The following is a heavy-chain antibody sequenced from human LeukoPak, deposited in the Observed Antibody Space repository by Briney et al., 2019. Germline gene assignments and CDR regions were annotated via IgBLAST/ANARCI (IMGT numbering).Heavy chain of an antibody. J-gene: IGHJ4*02. Sequence: PSETLSLTCTVSGGSISSYYWSWIRQPPGKGLEWIGYIYYSGTTYYNPSLKSRVTMSVDTSENQFSLKLSSVTAADTAVYYCARDGGYGSGSYFFDHWGQGTLVTVSS. V-gene: IGHV4-59*12. D-gene: IGHD3-10*01. CDR1: GGSISSYY. CDR2: IYYSGTT. CDR3: ARDGGYGSGSYFFDH.